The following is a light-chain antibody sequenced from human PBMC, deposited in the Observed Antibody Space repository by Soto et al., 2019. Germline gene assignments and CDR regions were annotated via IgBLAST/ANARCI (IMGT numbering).Light chain of an antibody. Sequence: DIQMTQSPSSLSASVGDRITITCRASQSVSNSLNWYQQKAGKAPKLLIYEASTLQSGVPSRSRGSGSETRFTLTISSLQPEDFATYYCQQSYSTPFTFGPGTKMDIK. V-gene: IGKV1-39*01. CDR3: QQSYSTPFT. CDR1: QSVSNS. J-gene: IGKJ3*01. CDR2: EAS.